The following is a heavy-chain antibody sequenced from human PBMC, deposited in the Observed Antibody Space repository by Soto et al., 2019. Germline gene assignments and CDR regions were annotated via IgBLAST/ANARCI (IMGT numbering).Heavy chain of an antibody. V-gene: IGHV4-34*01. J-gene: IGHJ4*01. Sequence: PSETLSLTCAVYGGSVSNYYWSWIRQPPGKGLEWLGEINHSGSINYNPSLKSRVTISVDTSKNQFSLKVTSVTAADTAFYYCARERTTRGVHYWGHGTLVTVSS. CDR2: INHSGSI. CDR1: GGSVSNYY. D-gene: IGHD1-7*01. CDR3: ARERTTRGVHY.